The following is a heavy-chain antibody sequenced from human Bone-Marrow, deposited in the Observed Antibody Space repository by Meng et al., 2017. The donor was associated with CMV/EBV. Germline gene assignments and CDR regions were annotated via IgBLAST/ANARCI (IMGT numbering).Heavy chain of an antibody. J-gene: IGHJ6*02. D-gene: IGHD5-18*01. CDR2: ISWNSGSI. Sequence: SLKISCAASGFTFDDYAMHWVRQAPRKGLEWVSGISWNSGSIGYADSVKGRFTISRDNAKNSLYLQMNSLRAEDTAVYYCARESEAMDYYYYGMDVWGQGTTVTVSS. CDR1: GFTFDDYA. V-gene: IGHV3-9*01. CDR3: ARESEAMDYYYYGMDV.